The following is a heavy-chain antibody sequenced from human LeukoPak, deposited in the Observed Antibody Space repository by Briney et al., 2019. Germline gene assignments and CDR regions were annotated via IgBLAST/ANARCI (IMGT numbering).Heavy chain of an antibody. CDR3: ARTMVRGVDDAFDI. J-gene: IGHJ3*02. CDR2: INHSGST. V-gene: IGHV4-34*01. D-gene: IGHD3-10*01. Sequence: PSETLSLTCAVYGGSFSGYYWSRIRQPPGKGLEWIGEINHSGSTNYNPSLKSRVTISVDTSKNQFSLKLSSVTAADTAVYYCARTMVRGVDDAFDIWGQGTMVTVSS. CDR1: GGSFSGYY.